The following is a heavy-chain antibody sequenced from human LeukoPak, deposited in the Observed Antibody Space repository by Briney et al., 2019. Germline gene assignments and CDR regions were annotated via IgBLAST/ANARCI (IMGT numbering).Heavy chain of an antibody. CDR3: AREDRMTTVTRTRADAFDI. V-gene: IGHV3-30-3*01. J-gene: IGHJ3*02. CDR1: GFTFSSYA. CDR2: ISYDGSNK. D-gene: IGHD4-17*01. Sequence: GRSLRLSCAASGFTFSSYAMHWVRQAPGKGLEWVAVISYDGSNKYYADSVKGRFTISRDNSKNTLYLQMNSLRAEDTAVYYCAREDRMTTVTRTRADAFDIWGQGTMVTVSS.